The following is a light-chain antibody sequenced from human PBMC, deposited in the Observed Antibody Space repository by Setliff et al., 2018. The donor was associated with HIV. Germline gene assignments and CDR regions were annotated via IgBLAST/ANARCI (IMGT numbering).Light chain of an antibody. V-gene: IGLV2-14*03. Sequence: QSVLTQPASVSAAPGLAITISCTGTNSDVGGYNYVSWYVQEPGKAPKLIMYNFTSRPSGISHRFSGSKSGNTASLTISGLRAEDEGDYFCTSYTSSDTYVFGTGTKVTVL. J-gene: IGLJ1*01. CDR3: TSYTSSDTYV. CDR2: NFT. CDR1: NSDVGGYNY.